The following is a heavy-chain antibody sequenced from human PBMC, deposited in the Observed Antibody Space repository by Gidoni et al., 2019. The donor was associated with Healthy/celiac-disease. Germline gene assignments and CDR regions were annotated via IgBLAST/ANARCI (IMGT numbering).Heavy chain of an antibody. V-gene: IGHV3-48*01. CDR3: ARGVVIPAAIFPHMDV. J-gene: IGHJ6*03. CDR1: GFPFSSYS. CDR2: ISSSSSTI. D-gene: IGHD2-2*02. Sequence: EVQLVESGGGLVQPGGSLRLSCAASGFPFSSYSMNWVRQAPGKGLEWVSYISSSSSTIYYADSVKGRFTISRDNAKNSLYLQMNSLRAEDTAVYYCARGVVIPAAIFPHMDVWGKGTTVTVSS.